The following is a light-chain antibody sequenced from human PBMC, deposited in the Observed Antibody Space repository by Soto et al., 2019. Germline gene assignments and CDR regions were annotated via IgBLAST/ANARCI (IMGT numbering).Light chain of an antibody. CDR2: GAS. V-gene: IGKV3-15*01. Sequence: ETVMTQSPATLSVSPGERATLSCRASQSVNSNLAWYQQKPGQAPRLLIYGASTRATGIPARFSGSGSGTEFTLTISGLQSEDFAVYYCQQYTDWPWTFGQGTKVDIK. J-gene: IGKJ1*01. CDR3: QQYTDWPWT. CDR1: QSVNSN.